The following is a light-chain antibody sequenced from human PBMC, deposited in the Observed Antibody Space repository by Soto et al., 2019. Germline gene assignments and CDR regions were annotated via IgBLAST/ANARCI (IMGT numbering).Light chain of an antibody. J-gene: IGLJ2*01. V-gene: IGLV3-21*04. CDR1: NIGSKD. Sequence: SYELTQPPSVSVAPGKTARITCGGNNIGSKDVHWYQQKPGQSPVVVIYYDSDRPSGIPERFSGSNSGNTATLTISRVEAGDEADYYCQVWDSGSDHPVFGGGTKVTVL. CDR2: YDS. CDR3: QVWDSGSDHPV.